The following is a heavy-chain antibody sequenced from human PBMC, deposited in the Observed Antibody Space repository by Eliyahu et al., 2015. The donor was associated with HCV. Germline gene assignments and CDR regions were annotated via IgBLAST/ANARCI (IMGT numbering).Heavy chain of an antibody. Sequence: GLSWVGRTKNKANSYTTEYAASVKGRFTISRDDSKNSLYLQMNSLKTEDTAVYYCARDGTDWGQGTTVTVSS. CDR2: TKNKANSYTT. V-gene: IGHV3-72*01. CDR3: ARDGTD. J-gene: IGHJ6*02. D-gene: IGHD1-26*01.